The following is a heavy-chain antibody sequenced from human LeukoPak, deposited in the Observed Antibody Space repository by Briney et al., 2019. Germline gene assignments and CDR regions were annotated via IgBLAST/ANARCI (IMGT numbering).Heavy chain of an antibody. D-gene: IGHD6-19*01. CDR3: ARHPLVSQLWLEGAYFDY. V-gene: IGHV5-51*01. Sequence: GESLKISCKASGYNFINYWIGWVRQMPGKGLECMGIIYPRDSDTRYSPSFQGQVTISADKSISTAYLQWSSLKASDTAMYYCARHPLVSQLWLEGAYFDYWGQGTLVTVSS. J-gene: IGHJ4*02. CDR2: IYPRDSDT. CDR1: GYNFINYW.